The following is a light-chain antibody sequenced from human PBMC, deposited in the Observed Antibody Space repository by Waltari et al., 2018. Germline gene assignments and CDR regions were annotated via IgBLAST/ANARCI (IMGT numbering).Light chain of an antibody. J-gene: IGLJ3*02. V-gene: IGLV1-47*01. CDR3: AAWDDSLSGWV. CDR2: RDN. CDR1: SSNIGSDY. Sequence: QSVLTQPPSASGTPGQRVTISCSGSSSNIGSDYVYWYQPLPGTAPKLLIYRDNPRPSGVPDRFSGSNSGTSASLAISWLRSEDEADYYCAAWDDSLSGWVFGGGTKLTVL.